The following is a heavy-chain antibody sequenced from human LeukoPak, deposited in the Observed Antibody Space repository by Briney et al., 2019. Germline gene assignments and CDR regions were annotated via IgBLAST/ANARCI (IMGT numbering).Heavy chain of an antibody. J-gene: IGHJ4*02. CDR2: IYYSGNS. CDR1: GGSISGYY. CDR3: ARYSDGGSYFDY. D-gene: IGHD2-15*01. V-gene: IGHV4-59*08. Sequence: SETLSLTCTVSGGSISGYYWSWIRQPPGKGLEWIGYIYYSGNSNYNPSLKSRVTISMDTSKNQFSLKLSSVTAADTAVYYCARYSDGGSYFDYSGQGTLVTVSS.